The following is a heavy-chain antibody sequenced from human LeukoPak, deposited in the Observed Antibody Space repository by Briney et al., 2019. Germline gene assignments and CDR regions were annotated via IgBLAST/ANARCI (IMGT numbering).Heavy chain of an antibody. Sequence: LRLSXAASGFTFSNYNMNWVRQAPGKGLEWVSSIGSXSTYMYYADSVKGRFTISRDNAKNSLYLQMNSLRAEDTAMYYCARQIDIDGYNYESRLGGFDIWGQGTXVXX. CDR3: ARQIDIDGYNYESRLGGFDI. J-gene: IGHJ3*02. CDR2: IGSXSTYM. CDR1: GFTFSNYN. V-gene: IGHV3-21*01. D-gene: IGHD5-24*01.